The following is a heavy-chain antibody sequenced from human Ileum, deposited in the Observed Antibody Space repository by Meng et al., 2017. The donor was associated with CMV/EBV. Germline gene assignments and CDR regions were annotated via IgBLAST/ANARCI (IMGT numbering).Heavy chain of an antibody. D-gene: IGHD6-13*01. J-gene: IGHJ5*02. V-gene: IGHV4-39*07. CDR2: IYYSGST. CDR3: AGDWGPYSSRGYFDP. CDR1: GGSISSGTYY. Sequence: QLRAAAPGRGDPSATLSFTCTCHGGSISSGTYYWAWIRQSPGKGLEWIGSIYYSGSTYDNPSLKSRVTMSVDTFKNQFSLKLTSVTAADTAVYYCAGDWGPYSSRGYFDPWGHGTLVTVSS.